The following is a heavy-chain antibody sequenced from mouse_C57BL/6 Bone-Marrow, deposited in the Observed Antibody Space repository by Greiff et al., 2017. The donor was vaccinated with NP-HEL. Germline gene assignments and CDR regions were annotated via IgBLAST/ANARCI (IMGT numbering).Heavy chain of an antibody. CDR3: ARQGGSSRWYFDV. CDR1: GFSLTSYG. J-gene: IGHJ1*03. D-gene: IGHD1-1*01. V-gene: IGHV2-6-1*01. Sequence: VKVVESGPGLVAPSQSLSITCTVSGFSLTSYGVHWVRQPPGKGLEWLVVIWSDGSTTYNSALKSRLSISKDNSKSQVFLKMNSLQTDDIAMYYCARQGGSSRWYFDVWGTGTTVTVSS. CDR2: IWSDGST.